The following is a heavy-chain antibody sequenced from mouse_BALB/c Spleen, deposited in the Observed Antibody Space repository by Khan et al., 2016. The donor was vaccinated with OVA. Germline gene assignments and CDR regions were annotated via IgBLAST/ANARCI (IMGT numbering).Heavy chain of an antibody. D-gene: IGHD2-14*01. CDR1: GYTFTSYT. J-gene: IGHJ3*01. V-gene: IGHV1-4*01. Sequence: VQLQQSGAELARPGASVKMSCKASGYTFTSYTIHWIKQRPGQGLEWIGYINPSNGYTNYNQKFKDKATLTTDKSSTTAYLQLSSLTSDDSSVYYCVRDCAYHRNDGWFAYWGQGTLVTVSA. CDR3: VRDCAYHRNDGWFAY. CDR2: INPSNGYT.